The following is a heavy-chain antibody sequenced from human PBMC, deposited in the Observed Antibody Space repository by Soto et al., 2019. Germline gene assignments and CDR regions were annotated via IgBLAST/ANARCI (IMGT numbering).Heavy chain of an antibody. D-gene: IGHD6-13*01. J-gene: IGHJ6*02. Sequence: QVQLVQSGDEVKMPGSSVKVSCKASGDTFSSYAISWVRQAPGQGLEWMGGIIPIFGTANYAQKFQGRVTITADESTSTAYMELSSLRSEDTAVYYCARVPGIAAAGPHYYYYYGIDVWGQGTTVTVSS. CDR1: GDTFSSYA. V-gene: IGHV1-69*01. CDR2: IIPIFGTA. CDR3: ARVPGIAAAGPHYYYYYGIDV.